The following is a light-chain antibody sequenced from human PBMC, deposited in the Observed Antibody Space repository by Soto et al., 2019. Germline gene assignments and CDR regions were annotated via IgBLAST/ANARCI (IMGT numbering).Light chain of an antibody. CDR1: QTISSW. CDR2: DAS. V-gene: IGKV1-5*01. Sequence: DIQMTQSPSTLSASAGDRVTITCRASQTISSWLAWYQQKPGKAPKLLIYDASTLESGVPSRFSGSGSGTQFTLTISSLQPDDSATYYCQQYNSYWTFGQGTKVDIK. J-gene: IGKJ1*01. CDR3: QQYNSYWT.